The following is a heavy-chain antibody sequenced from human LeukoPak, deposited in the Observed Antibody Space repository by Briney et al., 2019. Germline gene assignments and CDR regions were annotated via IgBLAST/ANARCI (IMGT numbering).Heavy chain of an antibody. CDR3: ASGGYSSGWYRGYFDY. D-gene: IGHD6-19*01. CDR1: GFTFSIYA. Sequence: GGSLRLSCAASGFTFSIYAMPSVRQAPGKGLEWVAVISYDGSNKNYADSVKGRFTISRDNSKNTVYLQMNSLRAEDTAVYYCASGGYSSGWYRGYFDYWGQGTLVTVSS. J-gene: IGHJ4*02. CDR2: ISYDGSNK. V-gene: IGHV3-30-3*01.